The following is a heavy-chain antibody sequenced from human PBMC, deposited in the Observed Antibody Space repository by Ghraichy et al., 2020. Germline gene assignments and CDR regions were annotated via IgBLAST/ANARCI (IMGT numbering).Heavy chain of an antibody. CDR2: IDSDGSSA. V-gene: IGHV3-74*01. Sequence: GGSLRLSCTASGFSLNNNWMHWVRQAPGKGLVWVSRIDSDGSSANYADCVKGRFTISRDNARNTLYLQMNSLRAEDTAVYYCARNYYFYGMDVWGQGTTVTVSS. J-gene: IGHJ6*02. CDR1: GFSLNNNW. CDR3: ARNYYFYGMDV.